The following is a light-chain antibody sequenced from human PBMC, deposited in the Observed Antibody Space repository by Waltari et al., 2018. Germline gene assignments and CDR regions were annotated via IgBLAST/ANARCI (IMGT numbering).Light chain of an antibody. Sequence: QSALTQPASVSGSPGQSITISCTGFNSNVGSYNLVSWYQKYPGKAPTLLIYEGNRRPSGVSNRFSGSKSDNTASLTLSGLQAEDEADYYCCSNVGSSVFFGGGTKLTVL. J-gene: IGLJ2*01. CDR2: EGN. CDR3: CSNVGSSVF. CDR1: NSNVGSYNL. V-gene: IGLV2-23*03.